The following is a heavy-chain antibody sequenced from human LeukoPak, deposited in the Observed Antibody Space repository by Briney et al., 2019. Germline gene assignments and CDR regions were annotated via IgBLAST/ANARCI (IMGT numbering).Heavy chain of an antibody. CDR3: ASGYSSGWVDY. V-gene: IGHV4-61*08. CDR2: IYYSGST. CDR1: GGSISSGGYY. J-gene: IGHJ4*02. Sequence: SQTLSLTCTVSGGSISSGGYYWSWIRQPPGKGLEWIGYIYYSGSTNYNPSLKSRVTISVDTSKNQFSLKLSSVTAADTAVYYCASGYSSGWVDYWGQGTLVTVSS. D-gene: IGHD6-19*01.